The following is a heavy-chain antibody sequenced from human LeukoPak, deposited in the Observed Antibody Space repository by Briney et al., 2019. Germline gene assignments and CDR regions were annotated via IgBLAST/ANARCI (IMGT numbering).Heavy chain of an antibody. D-gene: IGHD6-13*01. Sequence: GGSLRLSCAASGFTFRSHWMHWVRRAPGEGLVWVSRINSDGSSTSYADSVQGRFTIFRDNAKNTLYLQMNSLRAEDTAVDYCARVGYSSIWYVDFWGQGTLVTVSS. CDR3: ARVGYSSIWYVDF. CDR1: GFTFRSHW. CDR2: INSDGSST. V-gene: IGHV3-74*01. J-gene: IGHJ4*02.